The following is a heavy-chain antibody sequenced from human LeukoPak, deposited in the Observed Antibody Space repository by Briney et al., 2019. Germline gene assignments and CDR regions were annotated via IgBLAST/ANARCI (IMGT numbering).Heavy chain of an antibody. J-gene: IGHJ4*02. CDR1: GFTFSNYW. V-gene: IGHV3-7*05. D-gene: IGHD3-10*01. CDR2: IKQDGSEK. Sequence: GGSLRLSCAASGFTFSNYWMTWVRQAPGKGLERVANIKQDGSEKYYVDSVKGRFTISRDNAKNSLYLQMNSLRADDTAVYYCARGGIRGVLMEYWGQGTLVTVSS. CDR3: ARGGIRGVLMEY.